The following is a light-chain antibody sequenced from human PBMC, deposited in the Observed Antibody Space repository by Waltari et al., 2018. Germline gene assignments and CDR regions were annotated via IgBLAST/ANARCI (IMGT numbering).Light chain of an antibody. Sequence: IVLTQSPATLSLSPGDRASLSCRASPRVSRDLAWYQQKPGQAPRVLIFDAFIRATGTPARFSGSGSGTDFTLTISSLEPEDFAVYYCQQRRDWPLTFGGGTKVEIK. CDR1: PRVSRD. CDR3: QQRRDWPLT. J-gene: IGKJ4*01. V-gene: IGKV3-11*01. CDR2: DAF.